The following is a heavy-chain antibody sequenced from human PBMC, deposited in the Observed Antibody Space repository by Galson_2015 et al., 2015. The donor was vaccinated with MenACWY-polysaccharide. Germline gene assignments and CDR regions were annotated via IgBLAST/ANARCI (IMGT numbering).Heavy chain of an antibody. CDR3: AKERTTVDI. D-gene: IGHD4-17*01. V-gene: IGHV3-23*01. CDR1: GFTFSSYG. Sequence: SLRLSCAASGFTFSSYGKSWVRQAPGKGLEWVSGISGRGGSTYYADSVKGRFTISRDNSKNTLYLQMNSLRADDTAVYYCAKERTTVDIWGQGTLVTVSS. CDR2: ISGRGGST. J-gene: IGHJ4*02.